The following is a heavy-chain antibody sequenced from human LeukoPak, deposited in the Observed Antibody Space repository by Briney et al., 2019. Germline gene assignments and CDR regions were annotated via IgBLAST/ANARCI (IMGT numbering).Heavy chain of an antibody. CDR3: ARQNREFYYYYGMDV. CDR1: GYSFTSYW. V-gene: IGHV5-51*01. J-gene: IGHJ6*02. D-gene: IGHD3-10*01. CDR2: IYPGDSDT. Sequence: GESLKISCKGSGYSFTSYWIGWVRQMPGKGLEWMGIIYPGDSDTRYSPSFQGQVTISADKSISTAYLQWSSLKASDTAMYYRARQNREFYYYYGMDVWGQGTTVTVSS.